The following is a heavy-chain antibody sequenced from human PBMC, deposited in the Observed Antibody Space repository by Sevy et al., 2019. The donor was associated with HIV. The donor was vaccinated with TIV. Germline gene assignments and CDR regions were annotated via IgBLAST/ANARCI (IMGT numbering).Heavy chain of an antibody. V-gene: IGHV3-11*01. Sequence: GSLRLSCAASRFSFSDYYMSWIRQAPGKGLEWVSYISSSGSTIYFADSVKARVTISRDNAKNSLYLQMNSLRAEDTAVYYCARVGGDLGDALDIWGQGTLVTVSS. J-gene: IGHJ3*02. CDR3: ARVGGDLGDALDI. CDR1: RFSFSDYY. CDR2: ISSSGSTI. D-gene: IGHD4-17*01.